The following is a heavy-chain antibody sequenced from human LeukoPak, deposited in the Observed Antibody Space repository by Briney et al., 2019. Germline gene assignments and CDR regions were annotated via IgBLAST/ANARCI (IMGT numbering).Heavy chain of an antibody. D-gene: IGHD3-22*01. CDR1: GLTFSSHW. Sequence: GGSLRLSCAASGLTFSSHWMHWVRQAPGKGLVWVSRITNDGSSTTYADSVKGRFTISRDNAKNMLYLQVNSLRAEDTAVYYCARDSSGYYWFDPWGQGTLVTVSS. CDR3: ARDSSGYYWFDP. J-gene: IGHJ5*02. CDR2: ITNDGSST. V-gene: IGHV3-74*01.